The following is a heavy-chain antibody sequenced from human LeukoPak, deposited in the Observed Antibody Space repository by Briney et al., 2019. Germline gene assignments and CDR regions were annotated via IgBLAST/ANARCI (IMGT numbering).Heavy chain of an antibody. J-gene: IGHJ5*02. V-gene: IGHV4-34*01. CDR1: GGSINNYY. Sequence: SETLSLTCNVSGGSINNYYWNWIRQPPGKGLEWIGEINHSGSTNYNPSLKSRVTISVDTSKNQFSLKLSSVTAADTAVYYCARCAYYDILTGYYRYNWFDPWGQGTLVTVSS. CDR2: INHSGST. D-gene: IGHD3-9*01. CDR3: ARCAYYDILTGYYRYNWFDP.